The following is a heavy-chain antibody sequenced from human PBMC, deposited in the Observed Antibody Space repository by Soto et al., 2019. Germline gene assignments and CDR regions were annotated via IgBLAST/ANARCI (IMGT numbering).Heavy chain of an antibody. J-gene: IGHJ4*02. Sequence: SETLSLTCTVSGGSISSGGYYWSWIRQHPGKGLEWIGYIYYSGSTYYNPSLKSRVTISVDTSKNQFSLKLSSVTAADTAVYYCARVSNYDILTGYYSHFDYWGQRTLVT. CDR2: IYYSGST. CDR1: GGSISSGGYY. CDR3: ARVSNYDILTGYYSHFDY. V-gene: IGHV4-31*03. D-gene: IGHD3-9*01.